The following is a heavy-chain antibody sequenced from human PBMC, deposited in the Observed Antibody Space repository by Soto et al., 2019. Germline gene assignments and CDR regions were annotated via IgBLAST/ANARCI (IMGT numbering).Heavy chain of an antibody. CDR3: ARVIHYYDSSGYYPNWFDP. CDR1: GYTFTSYG. D-gene: IGHD3-22*01. Sequence: VASVKVSCKASGYTFTSYGISWVRQAPGQGLEWMGWISAYNGNTNYAQKLQGRVTMTTDTSTSTAYMELRSLRSDDTAVYYCARVIHYYDSSGYYPNWFDPWGQGTLVTVSS. J-gene: IGHJ5*02. V-gene: IGHV1-18*01. CDR2: ISAYNGNT.